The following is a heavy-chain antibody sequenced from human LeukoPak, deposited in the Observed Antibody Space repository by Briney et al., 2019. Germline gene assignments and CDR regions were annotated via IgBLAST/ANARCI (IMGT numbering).Heavy chain of an antibody. CDR1: GYTFTSYG. Sequence: GASVKVSCKASGYTFTSYGISWVRQAPGQGLEWMGWINPNSGGTNYAQKFQGRVTMTRDTSISTAYMELSRLRSDDTAVYYCARALKNSGSKLDYWGQGTLVTVSS. CDR2: INPNSGGT. D-gene: IGHD1-26*01. J-gene: IGHJ4*02. V-gene: IGHV1-2*02. CDR3: ARALKNSGSKLDY.